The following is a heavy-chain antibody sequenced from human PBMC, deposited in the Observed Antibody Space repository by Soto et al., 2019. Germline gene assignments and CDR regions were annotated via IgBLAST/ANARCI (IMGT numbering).Heavy chain of an antibody. V-gene: IGHV5-51*03. D-gene: IGHD2-15*01. Sequence: EVQVVQSGAEVKKPGESLKISCKGSGYTFTSYWSGWVRQMPGKGLEWMGIIYPGDADTRYSPSFQGEVTISADKSISTAYLQCSSLKASDTAMYYCARKGYCSRGSCYSGGGFDPWGQGTLFTVSS. CDR3: ARKGYCSRGSCYSGGGFDP. CDR2: IYPGDADT. J-gene: IGHJ5*02. CDR1: GYTFTSYW.